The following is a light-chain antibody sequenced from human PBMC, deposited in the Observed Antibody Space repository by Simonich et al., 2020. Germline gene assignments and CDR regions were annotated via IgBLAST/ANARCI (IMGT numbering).Light chain of an antibody. CDR1: SGSIASNY. CDR2: EDN. Sequence: NFMLTQPHSVSESPGKTVTISCTRSSGSIASNYVLWYQQRPGRAPTTVIYEDNQRPSGVPARFSGSIDSSSNSASLTISGLKTEDEADYYCQSYDSSGWVFGGGTKLTVL. CDR3: QSYDSSGWV. J-gene: IGLJ3*02. V-gene: IGLV6-57*03.